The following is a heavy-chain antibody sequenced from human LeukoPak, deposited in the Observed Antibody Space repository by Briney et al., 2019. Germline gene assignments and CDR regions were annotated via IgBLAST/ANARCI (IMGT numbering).Heavy chain of an antibody. D-gene: IGHD3-22*01. CDR1: GYTFTSQG. CDR2: ISAYNGTP. J-gene: IGHJ6*02. V-gene: IGHV1-18*01. Sequence: GASVKVTCKASGYTFTSQGISWVRQAPGQGHEWMGGISAYNGTPNYAQELQGRVTMTTDTSTSTPYMELRSLRSDDTAVYYCARDLVGINLSYYYYGMDVWGQGTTVTVSS. CDR3: ARDLVGINLSYYYYGMDV.